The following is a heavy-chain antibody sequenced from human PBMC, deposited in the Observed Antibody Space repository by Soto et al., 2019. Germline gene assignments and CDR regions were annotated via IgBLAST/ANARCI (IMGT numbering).Heavy chain of an antibody. CDR1: GGTFSSYA. V-gene: IGHV1-69*06. CDR2: IIPIFGTA. D-gene: IGHD5-18*01. CDR3: ARTPPNTAFLRWFDP. J-gene: IGHJ5*02. Sequence: ASVKVSCKASGGTFSSYAISWVRQAPGQGLEWMGGIIPIFGTANYAQKFQGRVTITADKSTSTAYMELSSLRSEDTAVYYCARTPPNTAFLRWFDPWGQGTLVTVSS.